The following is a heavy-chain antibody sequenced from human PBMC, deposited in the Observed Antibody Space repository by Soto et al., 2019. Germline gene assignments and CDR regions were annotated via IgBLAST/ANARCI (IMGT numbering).Heavy chain of an antibody. V-gene: IGHV1-18*01. CDR2: ISTYNANT. CDR1: GYIFSNYG. CDR3: ARERDGTSWSSAESLQY. Sequence: ASVKVSCKASGYIFSNYGISWVRQAPGQGLEWMGWISTYNANTYYAQKFQGRVTMTTDTSTSTAYMELRSLRSDDTAVFYCARERDGTSWSSAESLQYCGQGPLVTVSS. D-gene: IGHD6-13*01. J-gene: IGHJ1*01.